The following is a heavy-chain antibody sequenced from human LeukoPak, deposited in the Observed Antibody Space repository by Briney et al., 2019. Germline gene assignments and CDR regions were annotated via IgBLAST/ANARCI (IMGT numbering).Heavy chain of an antibody. CDR3: AREASSWGDYYYYGMDV. CDR1: GFTFSSYG. J-gene: IGHJ6*02. CDR2: IWYDGSNK. D-gene: IGHD6-13*01. V-gene: IGHV3-33*01. Sequence: PGRSLRLSCAASGFTFSSYGMPWVRQAPGKGLEWVAVIWYDGSNKYYADSVKGRFTISRDNSKNTLYLQMNSLRAEDTAVYYCAREASSWGDYYYYGMDVWGQGTTVTVSS.